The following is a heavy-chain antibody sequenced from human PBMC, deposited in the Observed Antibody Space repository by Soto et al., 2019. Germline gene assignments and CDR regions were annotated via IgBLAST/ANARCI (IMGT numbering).Heavy chain of an antibody. V-gene: IGHV1-46*01. Sequence: ASVKVSCKASGYTFTSYYMHWVRQAPGQGLEWMGIINPSGGSTSYAQKFQGRVTMTRDTSTSTVYMELSSLRSEDTAVYYCARDPPSYRVAATQPSVDDYYGMDVWGQGNRVTSP. CDR3: ARDPPSYRVAATQPSVDDYYGMDV. CDR1: GYTFTSYY. J-gene: IGHJ6*02. D-gene: IGHD2-15*01. CDR2: INPSGGST.